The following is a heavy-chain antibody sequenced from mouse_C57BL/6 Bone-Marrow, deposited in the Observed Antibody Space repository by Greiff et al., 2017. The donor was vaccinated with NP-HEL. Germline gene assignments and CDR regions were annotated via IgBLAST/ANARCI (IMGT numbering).Heavy chain of an antibody. V-gene: IGHV1-72*01. J-gene: IGHJ1*03. D-gene: IGHD1-1*01. CDR2: IDPNSGGT. CDR1: GYTFTSYW. CDR3: ARYYYGSRGWYFDV. Sequence: QVQLQQPGADLVKPGASVKLSCKASGYTFTSYWTHWVKQRPGRGLEWIGRIDPNSGGTKFNEKFKTKATLTVDKPSSTAYKQLSSLTSEDSAVYYCARYYYGSRGWYFDVWGTGTTVTVSS.